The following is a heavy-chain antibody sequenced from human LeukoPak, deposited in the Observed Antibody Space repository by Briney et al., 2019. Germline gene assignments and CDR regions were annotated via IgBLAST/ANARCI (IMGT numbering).Heavy chain of an antibody. Sequence: ASVKVSCKASGHTFTGYYMHWVRQAPGQGLEWMGWINPNSGGTNYAQKFQGRVTMTRDTSISTAYMELSRLRSDDTAVYYCAREPHEDTAMVFGYWGQGTLVTVSS. CDR2: INPNSGGT. D-gene: IGHD5-18*01. V-gene: IGHV1-2*02. J-gene: IGHJ4*02. CDR3: AREPHEDTAMVFGY. CDR1: GHTFTGYY.